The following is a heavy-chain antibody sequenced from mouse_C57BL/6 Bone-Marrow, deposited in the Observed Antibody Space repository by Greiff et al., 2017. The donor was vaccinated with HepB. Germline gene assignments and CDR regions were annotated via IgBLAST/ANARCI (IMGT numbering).Heavy chain of an antibody. CDR2: IYPGSGST. CDR3: ARQRALQCPAFAY. Sequence: QVQLQQPGAELVKPGSSVKMSCKASGYTFTSYWITWVKQRPGQGLEWIGDIYPGSGSTNYNEKFKGKATLTVDTSSSTAYMQLRSLTSEDSAVYYCARQRALQCPAFAYWGQGTLVTVSA. J-gene: IGHJ3*01. CDR1: GYTFTSYW. D-gene: IGHD2-1*01. V-gene: IGHV1-55*01.